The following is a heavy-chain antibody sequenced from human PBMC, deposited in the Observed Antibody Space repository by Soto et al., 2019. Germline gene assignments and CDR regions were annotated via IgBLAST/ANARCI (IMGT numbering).Heavy chain of an antibody. CDR2: IYHSGVT. CDR3: ARISAYHFDY. CDR1: GGSIRINNW. J-gene: IGHJ4*02. D-gene: IGHD3-16*01. Sequence: PSETLSLTCAVSGGSIRINNWWSWVRQPPGKGLEWIGEIYHSGVTNYNPSLKSRVTISVDKSKNQFSLKLSSLTAADTAVYYCARISAYHFDYWGQGTLVTVSS. V-gene: IGHV4-4*02.